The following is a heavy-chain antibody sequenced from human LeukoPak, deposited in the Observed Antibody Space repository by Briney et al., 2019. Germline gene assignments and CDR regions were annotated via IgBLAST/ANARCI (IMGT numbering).Heavy chain of an antibody. D-gene: IGHD3-9*01. CDR3: ATLRYFDWLQGSYYFDY. V-gene: IGHV1-8*01. J-gene: IGHJ4*02. Sequence: ASVKVSCKASEYTFTSYDINWVRQATGQGLEWMGWMNPNSGNTGYAQKFQGRVTMTRNTSISTAYMEPSNLRSEDTAVYYCATLRYFDWLQGSYYFDYWGQGTLVTVSS. CDR1: EYTFTSYD. CDR2: MNPNSGNT.